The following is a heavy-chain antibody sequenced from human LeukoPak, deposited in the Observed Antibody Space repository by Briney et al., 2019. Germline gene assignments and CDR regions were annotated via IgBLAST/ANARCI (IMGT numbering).Heavy chain of an antibody. D-gene: IGHD6-6*01. CDR3: ARGRIAARGFDP. J-gene: IGHJ5*02. Sequence: GGSLRLSCAASGFTFSSYSMNWVRQAPGKGLEWVSSISSSSSYIYYADSVKGRFTISRDNAKNSLYLQMNSLRAEDTAVYYCARGRIAARGFDPWGQGTLVTVSS. CDR1: GFTFSSYS. CDR2: ISSSSSYI. V-gene: IGHV3-21*01.